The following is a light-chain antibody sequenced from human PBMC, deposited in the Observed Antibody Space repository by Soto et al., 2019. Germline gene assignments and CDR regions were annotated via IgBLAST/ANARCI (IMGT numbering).Light chain of an antibody. CDR3: QQYSSSRT. CDR2: GGS. Sequence: EVAMAQTPVTLSVSPGERATLSCRASQRVNINLAWYQQKPGQAPRLLIYGGSSRATGIPVRFSGSGSETDFTLTITRLEPEDFAMYYCQQYSSSRTFGQGTKVDIK. CDR1: QRVNIN. V-gene: IGKV3-20*01. J-gene: IGKJ1*01.